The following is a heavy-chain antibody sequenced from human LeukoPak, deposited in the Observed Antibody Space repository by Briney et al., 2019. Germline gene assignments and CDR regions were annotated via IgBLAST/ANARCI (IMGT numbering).Heavy chain of an antibody. D-gene: IGHD1-26*01. CDR3: AGRYRVGPGFDP. J-gene: IGHJ5*02. V-gene: IGHV4-4*07. Sequence: SETLSLTCSVSGGFVNSDYWNWIRQSAGKGLESIGHIYTGGRVEYHPSFKSRVTMSIDTSKNQFSLRFNSVTAADTGVYYCAGRYRVGPGFDPWGQGTLVVVSS. CDR2: IYTGGRV. CDR1: GGFVNSDY.